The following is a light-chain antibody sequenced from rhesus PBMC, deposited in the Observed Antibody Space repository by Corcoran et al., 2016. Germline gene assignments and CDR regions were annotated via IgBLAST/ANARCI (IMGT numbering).Light chain of an antibody. Sequence: DIQMTQSPSSLSASVGDTGTITYRASQGTNIYLSWNQQKPGKAPKPLIHYASSLETGVPSRFTGSGSGTDYTLTINNLHPEDIATYYCQQYNHSPTSFRQGTKVEIK. CDR2: YAS. CDR3: QQYNHSPTS. J-gene: IGKJ2*01. V-gene: IGKV1-66*01. CDR1: QGTNIY.